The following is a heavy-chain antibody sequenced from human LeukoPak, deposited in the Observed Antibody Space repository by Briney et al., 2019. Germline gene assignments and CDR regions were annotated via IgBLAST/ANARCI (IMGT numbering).Heavy chain of an antibody. J-gene: IGHJ4*02. CDR3: ARGYDSGGYYLPDH. CDR1: GYTFTGYY. CDR2: INLNSGDT. D-gene: IGHD3-22*01. Sequence: ASVKVSCKSSGYTFTGYYIHWVRQAPGQGLEWMGWINLNSGDTKYAQKFQGRVTVTRDKSISTAYMELSRLTSDDTAVYYCARGYDSGGYYLPDHWGQGTLVTVSS. V-gene: IGHV1-2*02.